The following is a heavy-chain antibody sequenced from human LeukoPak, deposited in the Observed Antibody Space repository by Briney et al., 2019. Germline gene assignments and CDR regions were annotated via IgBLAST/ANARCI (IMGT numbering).Heavy chain of an antibody. J-gene: IGHJ4*01. Sequence: PGGSLRLSCAASGFTFSWYAMSWVRQAPGKGLEWISSISGGGDTTYYAAPVKGRFTISRDNSKNTLYLQMSSLRAEDTAVYYCAKDRGGFIVGATFDYWGHGTLVTVS. CDR3: AKDRGGFIVGATFDY. CDR1: GFTFSWYA. D-gene: IGHD1-26*01. V-gene: IGHV3-23*01. CDR2: ISGGGDTT.